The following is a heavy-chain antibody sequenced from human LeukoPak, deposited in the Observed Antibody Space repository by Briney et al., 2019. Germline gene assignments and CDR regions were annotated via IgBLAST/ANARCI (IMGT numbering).Heavy chain of an antibody. V-gene: IGHV3-7*01. CDR1: EFIFSNYW. CDR2: IKQDGSDK. Sequence: GGSLRLSCVASEFIFSNYWMIWVRQSPGKGLEWVANIKQDGSDKYYVDSVKGRFFISRDNAKNSLYLQMNSLRAEDTAVYYCAREGSSGSYRRYYFDYWGQGTLVTVSS. D-gene: IGHD1-26*01. CDR3: AREGSSGSYRRYYFDY. J-gene: IGHJ4*02.